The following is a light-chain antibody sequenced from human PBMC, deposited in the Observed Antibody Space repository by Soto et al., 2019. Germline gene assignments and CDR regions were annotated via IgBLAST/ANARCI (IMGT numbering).Light chain of an antibody. J-gene: IGKJ5*01. CDR3: QHYNSYPIT. V-gene: IGKV1-5*03. CDR1: QSISSW. Sequence: DIQMTQSPSTLSASVGDRVTITCRASQSISSWLAWYQQKPGKAPKLLIYKASILESGVPSRFSGSGSGTEFTLTISSLQPDDFGTYYCQHYNSYPITFGQGTRLEIK. CDR2: KAS.